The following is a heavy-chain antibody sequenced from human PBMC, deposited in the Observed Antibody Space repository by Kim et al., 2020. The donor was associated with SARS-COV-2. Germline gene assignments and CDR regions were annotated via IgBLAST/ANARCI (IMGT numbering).Heavy chain of an antibody. CDR3: ARGRAGVVPSPILGIGPHYDFYAMDV. Sequence: SETLSLTCAVYVWSLLGSPWPWILQPPGKGLEWIGEINHSGNTNCNPSLKSRVTISLDTSKNQFSLNLRSMTAADTAVYYCARGRAGVVPSPILGIGPHYDFYAMDVWGQGTTVTVSS. J-gene: IGHJ6*02. CDR1: VWSLLGSP. V-gene: IGHV4-34*01. CDR2: INHSGNT. D-gene: IGHD3-3*01.